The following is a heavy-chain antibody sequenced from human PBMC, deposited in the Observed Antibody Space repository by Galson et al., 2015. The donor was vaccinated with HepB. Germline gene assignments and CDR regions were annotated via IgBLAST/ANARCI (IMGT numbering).Heavy chain of an antibody. D-gene: IGHD3-10*01. CDR3: ARDMDYYGSGSYYTLWNYYYGMDV. CDR1: GFTFSSYA. V-gene: IGHV3-30*04. J-gene: IGHJ6*02. Sequence: SLRLSCAASGFTFSSYAMHWVRQAPGKGLEWVAVISYDGSNKYYADSVKGRFTISRDNSKNTLYLQMNSLRAEDTAVYYCARDMDYYGSGSYYTLWNYYYGMDVWGQGTTVTVSS. CDR2: ISYDGSNK.